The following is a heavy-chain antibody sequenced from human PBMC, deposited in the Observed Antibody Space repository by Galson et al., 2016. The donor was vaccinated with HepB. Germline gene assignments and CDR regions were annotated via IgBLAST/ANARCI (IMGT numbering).Heavy chain of an antibody. J-gene: IGHJ3*02. CDR2: XXPXXXST. D-gene: IGHD5-12*01. V-gene: IGHV1-46*03. CDR3: ARVKWLRSPFDM. CDR1: GYSFTGYY. Sequence: SVKVSCKASGYSFTGYYMHWVRQAPGQGLXXMGXXXPXXXSTTXTQKFLGRVTMTREMXTSTVYMELRSLRSEDTAVYYCARVKWLRSPFDMWGQGTMVTVSS.